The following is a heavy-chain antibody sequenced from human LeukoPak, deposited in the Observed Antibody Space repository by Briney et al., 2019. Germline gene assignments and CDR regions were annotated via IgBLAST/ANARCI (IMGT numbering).Heavy chain of an antibody. CDR2: INHSGST. CDR1: GGSFSGYY. V-gene: IGHV4-34*01. CDR3: ARGSGGAVAGTPFDY. J-gene: IGHJ4*02. Sequence: PSETLSLTCAVYGGSFSGYYWSWIRQPPGKGLEWIGEINHSGSTNYNPSLTSRVTISVDTSKNQFSLKLSSVTAADTAVYYCARGSGGAVAGTPFDYWGQGTLVTVSS. D-gene: IGHD6-19*01.